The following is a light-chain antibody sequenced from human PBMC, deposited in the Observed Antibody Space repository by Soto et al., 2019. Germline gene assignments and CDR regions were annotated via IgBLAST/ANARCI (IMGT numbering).Light chain of an antibody. Sequence: EIVLTQSPGTLSLSPGERATLSCRASQSVSTYLAWYQQRPGQAPRLLIFGASSRATGIPDRFSGSGSGTDFTLTISRLEPEDFAAYYCQQYGSSPYTFGQGTKLEIK. CDR3: QQYGSSPYT. CDR2: GAS. CDR1: QSVSTY. J-gene: IGKJ2*01. V-gene: IGKV3-20*01.